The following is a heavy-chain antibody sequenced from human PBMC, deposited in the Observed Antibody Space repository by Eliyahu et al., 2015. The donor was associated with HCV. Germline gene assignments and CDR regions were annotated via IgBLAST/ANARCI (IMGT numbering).Heavy chain of an antibody. Sequence: GGFDPEDGETIYAQKFQGRVTMTEDTSTDTAYMELSSLRSEDTAVYYCATGELKYSGSYLPFDYWGQGTLVTVSS. J-gene: IGHJ4*02. D-gene: IGHD1-26*01. CDR3: ATGELKYSGSYLPFDY. V-gene: IGHV1-24*01. CDR2: FDPEDGET.